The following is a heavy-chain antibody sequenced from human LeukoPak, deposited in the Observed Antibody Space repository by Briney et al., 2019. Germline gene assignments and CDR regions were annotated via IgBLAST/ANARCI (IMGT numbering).Heavy chain of an antibody. CDR3: GRTDGMDV. V-gene: IGHV3-66*01. J-gene: IGHJ6*02. CDR2: FYIGGSR. CDR1: GFTVSSNY. Sequence: PGGSLRLSCAASGFTVSSNYMSWVRQAPGKGLEWVSVFYIGGSRYYADSVKGRFTISRDNAKNSVYLQMNSLRDEDTAVYYCGRTDGMDVWGQGTTVTVSS.